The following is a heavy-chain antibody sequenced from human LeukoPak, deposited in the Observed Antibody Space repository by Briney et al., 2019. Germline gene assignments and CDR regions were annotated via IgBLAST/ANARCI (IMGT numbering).Heavy chain of an antibody. Sequence: GGSLRLSCAASGFTFSSYGMHWVRQAPGKGLEWVAFIRYDGSNKYYADSVKGRFTISRDNSKNTLYLQMNSLRAEDTAVYYCEGGGSDSGSYSIWGQGTLVTVSS. CDR3: EGGGSDSGSYSI. D-gene: IGHD1-26*01. V-gene: IGHV3-30*02. CDR1: GFTFSSYG. CDR2: IRYDGSNK. J-gene: IGHJ4*02.